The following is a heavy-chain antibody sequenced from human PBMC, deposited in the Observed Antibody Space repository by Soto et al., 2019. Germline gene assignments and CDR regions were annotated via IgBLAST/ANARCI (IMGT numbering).Heavy chain of an antibody. Sequence: QVQLVQSGAEVKKPGSSVTVSCKASGGTFSSYTISWVRQTPGHGLEWMGGSIPIFGTSNSAPKFQGRVTITADESTSTAYMELSSLRSEDTAVYYCARGNHRWLQLWYFDLWGRGTLVTVSS. CDR2: SIPIFGTS. CDR1: GGTFSSYT. CDR3: ARGNHRWLQLWYFDL. J-gene: IGHJ2*01. D-gene: IGHD5-12*01. V-gene: IGHV1-69*12.